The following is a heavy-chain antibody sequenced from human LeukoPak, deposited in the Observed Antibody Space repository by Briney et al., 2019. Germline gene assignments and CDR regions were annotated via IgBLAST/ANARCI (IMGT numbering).Heavy chain of an antibody. Sequence: GASVKVSCKASGYTFTGYYIHWVRQAPGQGLEWMGSINPDSGGTTYAQRFQGRVTMTRDTSISTAYMVLITLTSDDTAVYYCASFNPRADYWGQGTLVTVSS. V-gene: IGHV1-2*02. CDR1: GYTFTGYY. D-gene: IGHD1-14*01. CDR3: ASFNPRADY. CDR2: INPDSGGT. J-gene: IGHJ4*02.